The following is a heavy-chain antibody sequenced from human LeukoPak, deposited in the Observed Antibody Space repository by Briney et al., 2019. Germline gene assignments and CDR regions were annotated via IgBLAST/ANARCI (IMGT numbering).Heavy chain of an antibody. CDR3: ARARYYSDSSGYYSGYYYMDV. Sequence: SETLSLTCTVSGGSISSSSYYWSWIRQPAGKGLEWIGLIYTSGSTNYNPSLKSRVTISVDTSKNQFSLKLSSVAAADTAVYYCARARYYSDSSGYYSGYYYMDVWGKGTTVIISS. J-gene: IGHJ6*03. V-gene: IGHV4-61*02. CDR2: IYTSGST. CDR1: GGSISSSSYY. D-gene: IGHD3-22*01.